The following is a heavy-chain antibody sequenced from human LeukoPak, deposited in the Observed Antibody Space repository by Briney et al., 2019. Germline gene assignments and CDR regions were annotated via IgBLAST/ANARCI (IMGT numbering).Heavy chain of an antibody. D-gene: IGHD5-24*01. CDR1: GGSISSYY. V-gene: IGHV4-59*01. CDR3: ARGPRRDGYIGQGY. J-gene: IGHJ4*02. Sequence: SETLSLTCTVSGGSISSYYWSWIRQPPGKGLEWIGYIYYSGSTNYNPSLKSRVTISVDTSKNQFSLKLSSVTAADTAVYYCARGPRRDGYIGQGYWGQGTLVTVSS. CDR2: IYYSGST.